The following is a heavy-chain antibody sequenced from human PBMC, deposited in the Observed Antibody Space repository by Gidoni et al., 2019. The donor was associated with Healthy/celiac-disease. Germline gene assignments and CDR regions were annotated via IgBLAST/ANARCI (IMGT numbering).Heavy chain of an antibody. CDR2: ISYDGSNK. D-gene: IGHD6-19*01. Sequence: QVQLVESGGGVVRPGRSLRRSGAASGFTFSSYAMHGVRQAPGKGLEWVAVISYDGSNKYYAGSVKGRFTISRDNSKNTLDLQMNSLRAEDTAVYYCARGRAVAGTDYGMDVWGQGTTVTVSS. J-gene: IGHJ6*02. CDR3: ARGRAVAGTDYGMDV. V-gene: IGHV3-30*04. CDR1: GFTFSSYA.